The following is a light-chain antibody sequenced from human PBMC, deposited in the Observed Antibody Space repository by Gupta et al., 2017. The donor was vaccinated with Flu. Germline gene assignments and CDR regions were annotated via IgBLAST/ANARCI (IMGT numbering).Light chain of an antibody. CDR1: QRVSRDY. J-gene: IGKJ1*01. Sequence: CRASQRVSRDYIAWYQQTPGQAPRLLMYGASSRATGIPDRFSGSGSGTDFTITISSLEPDDFAVYYCQHFGNSLWTFGQGTKVEIK. CDR2: GAS. V-gene: IGKV3-20*01. CDR3: QHFGNSLWT.